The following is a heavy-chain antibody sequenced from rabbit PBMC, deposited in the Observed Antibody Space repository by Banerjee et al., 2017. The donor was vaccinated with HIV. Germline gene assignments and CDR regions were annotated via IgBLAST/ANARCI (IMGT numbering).Heavy chain of an antibody. V-gene: IGHV1S40*01. J-gene: IGHJ3*01. CDR3: ARGDGYAGYGYAAYYFGV. D-gene: IGHD6-1*01. CDR2: IYTGSSGST. CDR1: AFTFSSTYY. Sequence: QSLEESGGDLVKPGASLTLTCTASAFTFSSTYYMCWVRQAPGKGLEWIGCIYTGSSGSTYYASWAKGRFTISKTSSTTVTLQMTSLTAADTATYFCARGDGYAGYGYAAYYFGVWGQGTLVTV.